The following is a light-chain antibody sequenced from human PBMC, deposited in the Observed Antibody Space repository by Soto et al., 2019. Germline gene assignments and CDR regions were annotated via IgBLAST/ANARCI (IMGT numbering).Light chain of an antibody. CDR3: SSYSSSNTYV. J-gene: IGLJ1*01. CDR1: SSDVGGYNF. V-gene: IGLV2-14*01. CDR2: DVS. Sequence: QSTLTQHACVSASPGQTITISCTGTSSDVGGYNFVSWYQQHPGKAPKLMIYDVSNRPSGVSGHFSGSKYGNTASLTISGLQAEDEADYYCSSYSSSNTYVFGTGTKLTVL.